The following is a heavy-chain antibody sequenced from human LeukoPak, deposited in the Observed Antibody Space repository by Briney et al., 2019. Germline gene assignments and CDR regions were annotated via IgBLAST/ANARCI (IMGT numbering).Heavy chain of an antibody. CDR2: INSDGSST. CDR3: ARDPRRGMDV. V-gene: IGHV3-74*01. Sequence: GGSQRLSCAPSGFTFSSSWMHWVRQAPGKGLVWVSRINSDGSSTSYADSVKGRFTISRDNAKNTLYLQMNSMRAEDTAVYYCARDPRRGMDVWGQGTTVTVSS. CDR1: GFTFSSSW. J-gene: IGHJ6*02.